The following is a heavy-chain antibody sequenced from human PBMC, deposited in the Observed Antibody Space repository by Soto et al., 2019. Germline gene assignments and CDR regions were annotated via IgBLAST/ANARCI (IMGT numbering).Heavy chain of an antibody. J-gene: IGHJ5*02. D-gene: IGHD3-10*02. V-gene: IGHV1-3*01. Sequence: QVQLVQSGAEMKKPGASVRVSCKASGYIFTSYAMQWVRQAPGQGLEWMGWINPGNGKTKYSQKFQGRVTITRDTSASSVYMELSSLTSKDTATYVCARVVRHDSCSGDNWFDPWGQGTRVTVSS. CDR1: GYIFTSYA. CDR3: ARVVRHDSCSGDNWFDP. CDR2: INPGNGKT.